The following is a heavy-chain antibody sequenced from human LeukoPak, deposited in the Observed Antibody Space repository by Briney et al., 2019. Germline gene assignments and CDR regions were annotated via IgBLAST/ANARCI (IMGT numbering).Heavy chain of an antibody. Sequence: GGSLRLSCAASRFTFSSYAMSWARQAPGKGLEWVANIKQDGSEKYYVDSVKGRFTISRDNAKNSLYLQMDSLRAEDTAVYYCARVSRTPGTCIPLFEDWGQGTLVTVSS. CDR1: RFTFSSYA. J-gene: IGHJ4*02. CDR3: ARVSRTPGTCIPLFED. V-gene: IGHV3-7*02. D-gene: IGHD1-1*01. CDR2: IKQDGSEK.